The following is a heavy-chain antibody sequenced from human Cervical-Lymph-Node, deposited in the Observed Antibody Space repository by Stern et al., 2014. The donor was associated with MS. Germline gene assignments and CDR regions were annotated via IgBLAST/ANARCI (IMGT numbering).Heavy chain of an antibody. D-gene: IGHD6-19*01. CDR2: MYYAGTP. J-gene: IGHJ4*02. V-gene: IGHV4-39*01. CDR3: ARALPQSSGIGVSYYFDY. CDR1: GGSVSSSSHY. Sequence: QVQLQESGPGLVKPSETLSLTCTVSGGSVSSSSHYWAWIRQPPGKWLEGLGSMYYAGTPYYTPSLRSRVTLAGDTSKNQVSLNLISVTAADTAVYYCARALPQSSGIGVSYYFDYWGQGALVTVSS.